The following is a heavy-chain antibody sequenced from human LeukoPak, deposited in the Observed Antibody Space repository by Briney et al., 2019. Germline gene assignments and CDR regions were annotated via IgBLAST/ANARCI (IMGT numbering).Heavy chain of an antibody. CDR3: AKGVGSITMVRGGIDY. D-gene: IGHD3-10*01. V-gene: IGHV3-9*01. J-gene: IGHJ4*02. CDR1: GFTFDDYA. CDR2: ISWNSGSI. Sequence: GRSLRLSCAASGFTFDDYAMHWVRQAPGKGLEWVSGISWNSGSIGYADSVKGRFTISRDNAKNSLYLQMNSLRAEDTALYYCAKGVGSITMVRGGIDYWGQGTLVTVSS.